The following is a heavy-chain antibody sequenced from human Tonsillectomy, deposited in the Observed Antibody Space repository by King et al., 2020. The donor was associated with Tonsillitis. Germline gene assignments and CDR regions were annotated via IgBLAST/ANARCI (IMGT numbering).Heavy chain of an antibody. CDR1: GFSLSATGVG. Sequence: TLKESGPTLVKPTQTLTLTCTFSGFSLSATGVGVGWIRQPPGKALEWLALIYWDDGKRYSPSLRSGLTITKDTSKNQVVLTMTKMDPADTATYYCAHPQSIYYDGSSGPLVYFDYWGQGTLVTVSS. D-gene: IGHD3-22*01. CDR2: IYWDDGK. CDR3: AHPQSIYYDGSSGPLVYFDY. V-gene: IGHV2-5*02. J-gene: IGHJ4*02.